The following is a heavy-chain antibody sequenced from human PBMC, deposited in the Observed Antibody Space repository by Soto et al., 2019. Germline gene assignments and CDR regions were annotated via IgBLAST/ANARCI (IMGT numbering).Heavy chain of an antibody. CDR3: AQTPRGYSYGYYGY. J-gene: IGHJ4*02. CDR2: IDWDDDK. CDR1: GFSLSTSGMC. D-gene: IGHD5-18*01. V-gene: IGHV2-70*12. Sequence: SGPTLVNPTQTLTLTCTFSGFSLSTSGMCVSWIRQPPGKALEWLALIDWDDDKYYSTSLKTRLTISKDTSKNQVVLTMTNMDPVDTATYYCAQTPRGYSYGYYGYWGQGTLVTVSS.